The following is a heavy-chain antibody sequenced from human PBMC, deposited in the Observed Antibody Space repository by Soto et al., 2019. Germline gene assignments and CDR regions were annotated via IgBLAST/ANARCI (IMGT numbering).Heavy chain of an antibody. CDR1: GYTFTSYY. V-gene: IGHV1-46*01. Sequence: GXXVKVSCKASGYTFTSYYMHWVRQAPGQGLEWMGIINPSGGSTSYAQKFQGRVTMTRDTSTSTVYMELSSLRSEDTAVYYFGLXXYYYYXMDVWGQGTTVXVSS. D-gene: IGHD3-22*01. CDR2: INPSGGST. J-gene: IGHJ6*02. CDR3: GLXXYYYYXMDV.